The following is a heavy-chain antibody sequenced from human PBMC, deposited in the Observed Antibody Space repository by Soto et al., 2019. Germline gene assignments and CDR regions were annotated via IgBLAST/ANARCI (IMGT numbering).Heavy chain of an antibody. D-gene: IGHD5-12*01. CDR1: GFTFSSYG. CDR3: AKDRGGYIGYDYDNFAMDV. J-gene: IGHJ6*02. V-gene: IGHV3-30*18. Sequence: PGGSLRLSCVVSGFTFSSYGMHWVRQAPGKGLEWVALMSPDGSRKYHADSVQGRFTISRDNSRNTLYLQMSSLRGEDSAVYYCAKDRGGYIGYDYDNFAMDVWGQGTTVTVSS. CDR2: MSPDGSRK.